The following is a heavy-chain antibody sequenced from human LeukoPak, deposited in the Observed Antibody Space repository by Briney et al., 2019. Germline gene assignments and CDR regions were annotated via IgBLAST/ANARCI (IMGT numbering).Heavy chain of an antibody. V-gene: IGHV3-48*03. D-gene: IGHD4-11*01. CDR2: ISSSGSTI. CDR3: ARLYDDYTNGHFDS. Sequence: GGSLRLSCAASGFTFSSYEMNWVRQAPGKGLEWVSYISSSGSTIYYADSVKGRFTISRDNAKNSLYLQMNSLRAEDTAVYYCARLYDDYTNGHFDSWGQGTLVTVSS. J-gene: IGHJ4*02. CDR1: GFTFSSYE.